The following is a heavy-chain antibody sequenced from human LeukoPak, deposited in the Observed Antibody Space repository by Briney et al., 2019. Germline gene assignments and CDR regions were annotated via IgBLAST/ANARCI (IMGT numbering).Heavy chain of an antibody. J-gene: IGHJ4*02. CDR3: ARGRSRSGSTSEAHFDS. CDR2: ISSSGYI. V-gene: IGHV3-21*01. CDR1: GFPFSSYS. Sequence: GGSLRLSCAASGFPFSSYSMNWVRQAPGKGLEWVSSISSSGYIYYADSVEGRFAVSRDNAKNSLFLQMDSLRAEDTAVYYCARGRSRSGSTSEAHFDSWGQGTLVTVSS. D-gene: IGHD2-2*01.